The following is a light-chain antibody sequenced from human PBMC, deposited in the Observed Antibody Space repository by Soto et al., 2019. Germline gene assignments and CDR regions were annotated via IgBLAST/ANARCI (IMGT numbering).Light chain of an antibody. Sequence: EIALTQSPATLSLSPGERATLSCRASQSISRYLAWYQQKPGQAPRLLIYDASNRATGIPARFSGSRSGTDFTLTISSLEPEDFAVYYCQQRGNWPSFGGGTKVDIK. J-gene: IGKJ4*01. CDR2: DAS. CDR3: QQRGNWPS. V-gene: IGKV3-11*01. CDR1: QSISRY.